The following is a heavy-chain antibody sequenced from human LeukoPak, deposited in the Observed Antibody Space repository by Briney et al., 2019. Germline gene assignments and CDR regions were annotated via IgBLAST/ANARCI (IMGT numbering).Heavy chain of an antibody. D-gene: IGHD5-18*01. Sequence: GGSLRLSCAASAFTFSSYAMSWARQAPGKGLEWVSSISTSDGTTYYADSVKGRFTISRDNSKNTLYLQMNSLRAEDAAIYYCAKGRTGFSYGYGIDYWGQGTLVTVSS. CDR3: AKGRTGFSYGYGIDY. CDR2: ISTSDGTT. V-gene: IGHV3-23*01. CDR1: AFTFSSYA. J-gene: IGHJ4*02.